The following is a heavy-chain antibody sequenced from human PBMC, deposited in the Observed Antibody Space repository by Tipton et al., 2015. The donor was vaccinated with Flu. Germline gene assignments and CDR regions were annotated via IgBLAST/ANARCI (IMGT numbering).Heavy chain of an antibody. V-gene: IGHV4-38-2*01. CDR3: SRHFMFRGVISYFDS. D-gene: IGHD3-10*01. CDR1: DFSINSGHY. CDR2: VYLSGTT. Sequence: TLSLTCDVSDFSINSGHYWGWIRQSPGKGLEWVGSVYLSGTTYYNPSLKRRVTISVDTSKNQFSLRLKSVTAADTAVYYCSRHFMFRGVISYFDSWGQGALVTVTS. J-gene: IGHJ4*02.